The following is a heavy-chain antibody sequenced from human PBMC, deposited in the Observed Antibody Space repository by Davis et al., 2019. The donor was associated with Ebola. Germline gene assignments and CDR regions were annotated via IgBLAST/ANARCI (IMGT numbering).Heavy chain of an antibody. CDR2: IYYSGST. V-gene: IGHV4-39*07. CDR3: ARGRGGWAGGSCYTY. Sequence: PSETLSLTCTVSGGSISSSSYYWGWIRQPPGKGLEWIGSIYYSGSTYYNPSLKSRVTISVDTSKNQFSLKLSSVTAADTAVYYCARGRGGWAGGSCYTYWGQGTLVTVSS. J-gene: IGHJ4*02. CDR1: GGSISSSSYY. D-gene: IGHD2-15*01.